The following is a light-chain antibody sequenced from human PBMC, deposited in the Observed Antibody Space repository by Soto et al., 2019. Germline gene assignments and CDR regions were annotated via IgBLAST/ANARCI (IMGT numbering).Light chain of an antibody. CDR2: DVS. V-gene: IGLV2-14*01. Sequence: QSALTQPASVSGPPGQSITISCTGTSSDVGAYNYVSWYQQHPGKAPKLMIYDVSNRPSGISDRFSVSKSGNTASLTISNLQADDEADYYCSSYTNSGTYVFGTGTKVTVL. CDR3: SSYTNSGTYV. J-gene: IGLJ1*01. CDR1: SSDVGAYNY.